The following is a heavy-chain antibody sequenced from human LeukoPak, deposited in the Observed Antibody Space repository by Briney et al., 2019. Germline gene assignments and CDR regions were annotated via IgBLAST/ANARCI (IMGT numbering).Heavy chain of an antibody. D-gene: IGHD6-19*01. CDR3: ARVKWLPDY. V-gene: IGHV4-39*07. CDR2: IYYSGGT. Sequence: SEXXXLTCTVSGGSISSSSYYWGWIRQAXXKGVEWIGSIYYSGGTYYNPSLKSRVTISVDTSKNQFSLKLSSVTAADTAVYYCARVKWLPDYWGQGTLVTVSS. CDR1: GGSISSSSYY. J-gene: IGHJ4*02.